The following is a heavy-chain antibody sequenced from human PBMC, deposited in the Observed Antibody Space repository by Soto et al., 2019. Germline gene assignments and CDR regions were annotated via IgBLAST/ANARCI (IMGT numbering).Heavy chain of an antibody. V-gene: IGHV1-69*12. Sequence: QVQLVQSGAEVKKPGSSVKVSCKASGATFSDYGFSWVRQAPGQGLEWMGGIVPIYGIATYAQKFRGRVTINADESSNTTYMELTSLRSDDTAVYFCARGGNFDTEGYFGYFDPWGQGTQVTVSS. CDR2: IVPIYGIA. CDR3: ARGGNFDTEGYFGYFDP. J-gene: IGHJ5*02. CDR1: GATFSDYG. D-gene: IGHD6-25*01.